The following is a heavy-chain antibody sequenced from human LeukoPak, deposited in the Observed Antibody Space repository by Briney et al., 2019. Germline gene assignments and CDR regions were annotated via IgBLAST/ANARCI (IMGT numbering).Heavy chain of an antibody. Sequence: SETLPLTCTVSGGSISSYYWSWIRQPAGKGLEWIGRIYTSGSTNYNPSLKSRVTMSVDTSKNQFSLKLSSVTAADTAVYYCARDVLYCSSTSCSHGMDVWGQGTTVTVSS. V-gene: IGHV4-4*07. D-gene: IGHD2-2*01. CDR3: ARDVLYCSSTSCSHGMDV. J-gene: IGHJ6*02. CDR1: GGSISSYY. CDR2: IYTSGST.